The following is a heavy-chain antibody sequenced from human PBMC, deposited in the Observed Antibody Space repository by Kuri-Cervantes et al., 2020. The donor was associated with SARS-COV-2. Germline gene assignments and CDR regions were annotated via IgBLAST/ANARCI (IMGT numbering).Heavy chain of an antibody. J-gene: IGHJ4*02. V-gene: IGHV1-46*01. CDR1: GYTFTSYY. CDR2: INTSGGST. CDR3: ARSPSNGDYDGWFDY. D-gene: IGHD4-17*01. Sequence: ASVKVSCKASGYTFTSYYMHWVRQAPGQGLEWMGIINTSGGSTSYTQKFQGRVTMTRDTSTSTVYMELSSLRSEDTAVYYCARSPSNGDYDGWFDYWGQGTLVTVSS.